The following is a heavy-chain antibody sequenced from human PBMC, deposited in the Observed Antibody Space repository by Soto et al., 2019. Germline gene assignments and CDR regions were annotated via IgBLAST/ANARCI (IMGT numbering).Heavy chain of an antibody. V-gene: IGHV4-34*01. CDR2: INHSGST. J-gene: IGHJ5*02. CDR3: ARRRLLRYFDWSRGWFDP. Sequence: PSETLSLTCAVYVGSFSGYYWSWIRQPPGKGLEWIGEINHSGSTNYNPSLKSRVTIPVDTSKNQFSLKLSSVTAADTAVYYCARRRLLRYFDWSRGWFDPWGQGTLVTVSS. D-gene: IGHD3-9*01. CDR1: VGSFSGYY.